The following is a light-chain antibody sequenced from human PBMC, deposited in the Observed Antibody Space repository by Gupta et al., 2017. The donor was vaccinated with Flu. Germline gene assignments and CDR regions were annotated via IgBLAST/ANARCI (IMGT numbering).Light chain of an antibody. V-gene: IGLV3-21*02. CDR3: QVWDSSSAHYV. CDR1: GLGSKG. J-gene: IGLJ1*01. CDR2: DDS. Sequence: SYVLTQPPSVSVAPGQTARVTCGGNGLGSKGVHWYQQKPGQAPVLVVYDDSDRPSGIPERLSGSNSGNTATLTISRVEAGDAADYYCQVWDSSSAHYVFGTGTKVTVL.